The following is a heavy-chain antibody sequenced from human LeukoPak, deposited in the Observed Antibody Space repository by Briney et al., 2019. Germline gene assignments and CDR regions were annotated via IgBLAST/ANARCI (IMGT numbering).Heavy chain of an antibody. J-gene: IGHJ4*02. CDR3: ARSWVTGYGTVLDH. D-gene: IGHD2-21*02. CDR2: IYPGDSDT. V-gene: IGHV5-51*01. Sequence: SGESLKISCKGSGFSFTSYWIGWVRQVPGKGLEWMGIIYPGDSDTRYSPSFQGQVTISADKSINTAYLQWSSLKASDTAIYYCARSWVTGYGTVLDHWGQGTLVTVSS. CDR1: GFSFTSYW.